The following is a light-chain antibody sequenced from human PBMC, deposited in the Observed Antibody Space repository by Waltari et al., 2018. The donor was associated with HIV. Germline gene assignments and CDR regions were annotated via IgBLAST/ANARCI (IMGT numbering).Light chain of an antibody. Sequence: EIVMTQSPATLSVSPGERATLSCRASQSVSSNLAWYQQKPGQAPRLLIYGASTRATGIPARFSGSGSGTEFTLTISSLQSEDFAVYYCQQHYTSPYTFGQGTKLEIK. CDR3: QQHYTSPYT. J-gene: IGKJ2*01. CDR1: QSVSSN. V-gene: IGKV3-15*01. CDR2: GAS.